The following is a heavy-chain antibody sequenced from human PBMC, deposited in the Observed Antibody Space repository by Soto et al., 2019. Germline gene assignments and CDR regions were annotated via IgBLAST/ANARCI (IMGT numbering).Heavy chain of an antibody. D-gene: IGHD3-10*01. J-gene: IGHJ4*02. CDR2: INPILSMS. V-gene: IGHV1-69*02. CDR1: GDTFTFYS. Sequence: QVQLVQSGAEVKRPGSSVKVSCKASGDTFTFYSINWVRQAPGLGLEWMGRINPILSMSNYAQRFQGRGTITADKSTSTAYMELSSLRSEDTAIYYCASSYGSGYRAFDYWGQGALVTVSS. CDR3: ASSYGSGYRAFDY.